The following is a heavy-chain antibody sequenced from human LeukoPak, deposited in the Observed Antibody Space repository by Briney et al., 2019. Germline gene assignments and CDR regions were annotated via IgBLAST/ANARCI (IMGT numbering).Heavy chain of an antibody. D-gene: IGHD4-11*01. CDR2: IIPIFGTA. J-gene: IGHJ4*02. CDR3: ASPVTED. V-gene: IGHV1-69*05. CDR1: GGSFHSYA. Sequence: SVNVSCKASGGSFHSYAFRWVRRAPGQGLGCRGGIIPIFGTAHYAQKFQGRFTITTGESARTAYMELSSLRYEDTAVYYCASPVTEDWGQGTLVTVSS.